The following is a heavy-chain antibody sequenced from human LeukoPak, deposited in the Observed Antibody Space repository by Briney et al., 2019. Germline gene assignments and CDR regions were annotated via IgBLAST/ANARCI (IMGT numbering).Heavy chain of an antibody. CDR2: IDPSDSYT. CDR3: ARHFYGDYAFDS. CDR1: GYSFTVYW. V-gene: IGHV5-10-1*01. D-gene: IGHD4-17*01. J-gene: IGHJ4*02. Sequence: HGESLKISCKGSGYSFTVYWITWVRQVPGKGLEWMGTIDPSDSYTNYSPSFQGHVTISADKSINSAYLQWSSLKTSDSAIYYCARHFYGDYAFDSWGQGTLVTVSS.